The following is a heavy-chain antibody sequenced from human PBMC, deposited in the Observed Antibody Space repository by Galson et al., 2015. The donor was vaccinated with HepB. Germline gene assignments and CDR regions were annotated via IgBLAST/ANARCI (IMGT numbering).Heavy chain of an antibody. Sequence: SLRLSCAASGFTFSSYSMNWVRQAPGKGLEWVSSISSSSSYIYYADSVKGRFTISRDNSKNTLYLQMNSLRAEDTAVYYCATFLRELSGSYAFDIWGQGTMVTVSS. CDR2: ISSSSSYI. V-gene: IGHV3-21*04. D-gene: IGHD1-26*01. CDR3: ATFLRELSGSYAFDI. CDR1: GFTFSSYS. J-gene: IGHJ3*02.